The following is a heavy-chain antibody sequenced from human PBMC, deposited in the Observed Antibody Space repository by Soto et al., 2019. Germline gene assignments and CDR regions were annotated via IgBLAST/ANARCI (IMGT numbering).Heavy chain of an antibody. J-gene: IGHJ5*01. D-gene: IGHD1-1*01. Sequence: QVQLMQSGNEVKKPGASVTVSCKASGYTFANYGISWVRQAPGQGLEWMGWISGNNGATNFAPKVQDRITMTLDTYTGVASLTLRSLRSDDTAIYYCVRDLKYLLVTGNWFDSWGQGTLVTVSS. CDR1: GYTFANYG. CDR3: VRDLKYLLVTGNWFDS. V-gene: IGHV1-18*04. CDR2: ISGNNGAT.